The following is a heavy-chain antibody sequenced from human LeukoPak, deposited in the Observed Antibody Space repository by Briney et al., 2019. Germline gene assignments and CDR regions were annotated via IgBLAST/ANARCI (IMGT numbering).Heavy chain of an antibody. CDR1: GFTVSSIY. CDR3: AREGSSGFVGY. CDR2: IYSGGGT. Sequence: GRSLRLSCAASGFTVSSIYMSWVRQAPGKGLQWVSLIYSGGGTYYADSVKGRFTISRDNSKNTLYLQMNSLRPEDTAVYYCAREGSSGFVGYWGQGTLVTVSS. V-gene: IGHV3-53*01. D-gene: IGHD6-19*01. J-gene: IGHJ4*02.